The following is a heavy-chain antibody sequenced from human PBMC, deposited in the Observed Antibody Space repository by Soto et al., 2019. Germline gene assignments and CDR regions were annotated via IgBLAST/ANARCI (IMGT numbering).Heavy chain of an antibody. D-gene: IGHD2-2*01. V-gene: IGHV5-51*01. J-gene: IGHJ4*02. Sequence: PGESLKISCKASGYSFTTYWIGWVRQMPGKGLEWMGIIYPGDSDARYSPSFQGQVTISADKSINTAYLQWSSLKASDTALYYCARQREAYCSIGRCPFDYRGQGSLVTVSS. CDR1: GYSFTTYW. CDR3: ARQREAYCSIGRCPFDY. CDR2: IYPGDSDA.